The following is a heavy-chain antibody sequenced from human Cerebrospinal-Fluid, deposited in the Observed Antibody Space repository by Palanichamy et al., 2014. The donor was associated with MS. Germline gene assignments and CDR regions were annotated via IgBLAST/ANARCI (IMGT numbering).Heavy chain of an antibody. CDR3: ARVRSGWYYFDY. J-gene: IGHJ4*02. D-gene: IGHD6-19*01. CDR2: IYYSGST. V-gene: IGHV4-59*01. Sequence: VQLQESGPGLVKPSETLSLTCTVSGGSISSYYWSWIRQPPGKGLEWIGYIYYSGSTNYNPSLESRVTISVDTSKNQFSLKLSSVTAADTAFYYCARVRSGWYYFDYWGQGTLLTVSS. CDR1: GGSISSYY.